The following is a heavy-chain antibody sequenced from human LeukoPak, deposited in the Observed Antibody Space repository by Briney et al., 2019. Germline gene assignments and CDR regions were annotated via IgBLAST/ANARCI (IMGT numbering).Heavy chain of an antibody. J-gene: IGHJ4*02. CDR1: GGTISSGGYY. CDR2: IYYSGST. V-gene: IGHV4-31*03. D-gene: IGHD4-23*01. Sequence: LSLTCTVSGGTISSGGYYWSWIRQHPGKGLEWIGYIYYSGSTYYNPSLKSRVTISVDTSKNQFSLKLSSVTAADTAVYYCARVPSYGGIDYWGQGTLVTVSS. CDR3: ARVPSYGGIDY.